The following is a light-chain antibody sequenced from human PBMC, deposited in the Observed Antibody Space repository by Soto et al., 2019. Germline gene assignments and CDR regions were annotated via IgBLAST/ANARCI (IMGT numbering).Light chain of an antibody. Sequence: DIQMTQSPSTLSASVGDRVTITCRASQIISNSLAWYQQKPGQAPKLLIFKASTLEGGVPSRFSGSGSGTYFTLTVSSLQPDDFATYSCQQYDTYPRTFGQGTKVEIK. CDR3: QQYDTYPRT. V-gene: IGKV1-5*03. CDR1: QIISNS. CDR2: KAS. J-gene: IGKJ1*01.